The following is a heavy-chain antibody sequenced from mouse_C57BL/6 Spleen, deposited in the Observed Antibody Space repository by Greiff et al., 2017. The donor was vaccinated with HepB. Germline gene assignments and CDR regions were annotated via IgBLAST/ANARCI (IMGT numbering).Heavy chain of an antibody. V-gene: IGHV5-17*01. CDR1: GFTFSDYG. CDR2: ISSGSSTI. D-gene: IGHD3-1*01. J-gene: IGHJ4*01. Sequence: EVQVVESGGGLVKPGGSLKLSCAASGFTFSDYGMHWVRQAPEKGLEWVAYISSGSSTIYYADTVKGRFTISRDNAKNTLVLQMTSLRSEDTAMYYCARRYISGYVLYYYAMDYWGQGTSVTVSS. CDR3: ARRYISGYVLYYYAMDY.